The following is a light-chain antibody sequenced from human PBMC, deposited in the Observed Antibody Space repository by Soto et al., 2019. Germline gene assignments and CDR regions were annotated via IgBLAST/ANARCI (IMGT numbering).Light chain of an antibody. V-gene: IGKV3-20*01. CDR3: QQYISSPRT. Sequence: IVLTQSPGTLSLSPGERATLSCRASQSVIRNYLGWYQQKPGQAPRLLIYGASSRATVIPDRFSGSGSGTDFNLTISRLEPEDFAVYYCQQYISSPRTFGQGTRLEIK. CDR1: QSVIRNY. CDR2: GAS. J-gene: IGKJ2*01.